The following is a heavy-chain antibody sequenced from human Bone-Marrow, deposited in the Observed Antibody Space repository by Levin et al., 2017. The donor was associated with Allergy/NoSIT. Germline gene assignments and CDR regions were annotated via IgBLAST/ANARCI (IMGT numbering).Heavy chain of an antibody. CDR1: GFTFTDAW. J-gene: IGHJ4*02. D-gene: IGHD3-16*02. CDR2: IKSKPDGGTT. CDR3: MTTSTMITFGRVLARRNFDY. V-gene: IGHV3-15*01. Sequence: GESLKISCAASGFTFTDAWVSWVRQAPGRGLEWVGRIKSKPDGGTTDYAAPVKGRFTISRDDAKRTVYLQMNSLETEDTALYYCMTTSTMITFGRVLARRNFDYWGQGTLVTVSS.